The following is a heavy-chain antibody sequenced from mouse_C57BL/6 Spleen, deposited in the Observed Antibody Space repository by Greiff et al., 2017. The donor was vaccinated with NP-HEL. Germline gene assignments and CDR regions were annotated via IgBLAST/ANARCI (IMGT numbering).Heavy chain of an antibody. V-gene: IGHV1-52*01. CDR1: GYTFTSYW. CDR3: ARLGALYYDYDGYAMDY. Sequence: QVQLQQPGAELVRPGSSVKLSCKASGYTFTSYWMHWVKQRPIQGLEWIGNIDPSDSETHYNQKFKDKATLTVDKSSSTAYMQLSSLTSGDSAVYYCARLGALYYDYDGYAMDYWGQGTSVTVSS. D-gene: IGHD2-4*01. CDR2: IDPSDSET. J-gene: IGHJ4*01.